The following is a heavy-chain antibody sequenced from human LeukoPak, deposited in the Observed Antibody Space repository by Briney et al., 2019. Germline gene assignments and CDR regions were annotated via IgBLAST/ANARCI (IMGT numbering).Heavy chain of an antibody. J-gene: IGHJ5*02. CDR3: VTRSYTSGWPT. V-gene: IGHV1-2*02. CDR1: GNTFIGNY. CDR2: INPNSGGA. D-gene: IGHD6-19*01. Sequence: GASVKVSCKASGNTFIGNYIHWVRQARGQGLEWMGWINPNSGGANYAQRFQGRVTMTRDTSVTTAFLDLDRLTSDDTAVYYCVTRSYTSGWPTWDQGTLVTVSS.